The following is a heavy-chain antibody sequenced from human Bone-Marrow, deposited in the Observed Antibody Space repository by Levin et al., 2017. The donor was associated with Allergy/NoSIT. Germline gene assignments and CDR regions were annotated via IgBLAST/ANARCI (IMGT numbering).Heavy chain of an antibody. CDR1: GDSISSGGYS. Sequence: PSETLSLTCAVSGDSISSGGYSWSWIRQPPGKGLEWIGYIYHSGDTFYNPSLESRVTISLDRSKNHFSLKLSSVTAADTAVYFCARAYCTNAVCYRANYYFDYWGQGTLVTVSS. J-gene: IGHJ4*02. V-gene: IGHV4-30-2*01. CDR3: ARAYCTNAVCYRANYYFDY. D-gene: IGHD2-8*01. CDR2: IYHSGDT.